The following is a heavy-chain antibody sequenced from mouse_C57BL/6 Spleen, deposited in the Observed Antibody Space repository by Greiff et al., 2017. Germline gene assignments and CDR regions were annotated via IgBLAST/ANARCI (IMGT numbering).Heavy chain of an antibody. CDR2: ISYDGSN. CDR1: GYSITSGYY. D-gene: IGHD1-1*01. CDR3: ASSGNLAYYYGSSYRDYYAMDY. J-gene: IGHJ4*01. Sequence: VQLKESGPGLVKPSQSLSLTCSVTGYSITSGYYWNWIRQFPGNKLEWMGYISYDGSNNYNPSLKNRISITRDTSKNQFFLKLNSVTTEDTATYYCASSGNLAYYYGSSYRDYYAMDYWGQGTSVTVSS. V-gene: IGHV3-6*01.